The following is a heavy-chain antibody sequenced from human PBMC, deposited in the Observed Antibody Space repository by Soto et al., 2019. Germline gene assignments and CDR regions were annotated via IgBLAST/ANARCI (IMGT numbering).Heavy chain of an antibody. J-gene: IGHJ4*02. CDR3: AKRQAGAGFSS. Sequence: AGGAPRISFAAPGFTFFHYAMSWGPQAPGKGLEWVSAISGGGDSTFYVDSVKGRFTISRDNSKNTLYLQMNSLRVEDTAVYYCAKRQAGAGFSSWGQGTLVTVSS. CDR2: ISGGGDST. V-gene: IGHV3-23*01. CDR1: GFTFFHYA. D-gene: IGHD6-13*01.